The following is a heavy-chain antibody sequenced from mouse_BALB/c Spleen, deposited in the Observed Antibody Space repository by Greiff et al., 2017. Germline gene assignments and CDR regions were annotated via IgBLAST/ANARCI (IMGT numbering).Heavy chain of an antibody. V-gene: IGHV5-17*02. CDR1: GFTFSSFG. J-gene: IGHJ3*01. CDR2: ISSGSSTI. CDR3: ARREGLRQVFAY. D-gene: IGHD2-4*01. Sequence: DVKLVESGGGLVQPGGSRKLSCAASGFTFSSFGMHWVRQAPEKGLEWVAYISSGSSTIYYADTVKGRFTISRDNPKNTLFLQMTSLRSEDTAMYYCARREGLRQVFAYWGQGTLVTVSA.